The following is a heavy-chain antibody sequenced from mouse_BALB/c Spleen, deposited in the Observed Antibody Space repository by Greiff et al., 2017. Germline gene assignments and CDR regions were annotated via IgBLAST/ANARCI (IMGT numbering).Heavy chain of an antibody. CDR2: ISTYSGNT. V-gene: IGHV1S137*01. J-gene: IGHJ4*01. CDR3: AKKPYDYEGYYAMDY. D-gene: IGHD2-4*01. CDR1: GYTFTDYA. Sequence: VKLMESGPELVRPGVSVKISCTGSGYTFTDYAMHWVKQSHAKSLEWIGVISTYSGNTNYNQKFKGKATMTVDKSSSTAYMELARLTSEDSAIYYCAKKPYDYEGYYAMDYWGQGTSVTVSS.